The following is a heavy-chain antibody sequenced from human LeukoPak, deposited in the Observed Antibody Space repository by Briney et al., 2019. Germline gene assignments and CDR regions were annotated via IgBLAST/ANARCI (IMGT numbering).Heavy chain of an antibody. CDR3: AGAKLTMIRSIDY. CDR2: IYHSGST. J-gene: IGHJ4*02. CDR1: GYSISSGYY. Sequence: SETLSLTCTVSGYSISSGYYWGWIRQPPGKGLEWIGSIYHSGSTYYNPSLKSRVTISVDTSKNQFSLKLSSVTAADTAVYYCAGAKLTMIRSIDYWGQGTLVTVSS. D-gene: IGHD3-22*01. V-gene: IGHV4-38-2*02.